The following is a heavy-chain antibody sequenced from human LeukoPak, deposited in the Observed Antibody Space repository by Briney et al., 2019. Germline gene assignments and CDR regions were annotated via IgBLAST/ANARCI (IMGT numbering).Heavy chain of an antibody. V-gene: IGHV4-34*01. CDR1: GGSFSGYY. J-gene: IGHJ5*02. CDR2: INHSGST. D-gene: IGHD3-3*01. Sequence: SETLSLTCAVYGGSFSGYYWSWIRQPPGKGLEWIGEINHSGSTNYNPSLKSRVTISVDTSKNQFSLKLSSVTAADTAVYYCARELDYDFWSGFSNDNWFAPWGQGTLVTVSS. CDR3: ARELDYDFWSGFSNDNWFAP.